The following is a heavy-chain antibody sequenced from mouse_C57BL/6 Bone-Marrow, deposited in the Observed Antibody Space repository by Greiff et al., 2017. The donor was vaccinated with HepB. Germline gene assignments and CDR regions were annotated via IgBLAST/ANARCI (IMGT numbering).Heavy chain of an antibody. CDR2: IYPRSGNT. Sequence: VQLVESGAELARPGASVKLSCKASGYTFTSYGISWVKQRTGQGLEWIGEIYPRSGNTYYNEKFKGKATLTADKSSSTAYMELRSLTSEDSAVYFCARRLYGAMDYWGQGTSVTVSS. CDR1: GYTFTSYG. J-gene: IGHJ4*01. D-gene: IGHD1-2*01. V-gene: IGHV1-81*01. CDR3: ARRLYGAMDY.